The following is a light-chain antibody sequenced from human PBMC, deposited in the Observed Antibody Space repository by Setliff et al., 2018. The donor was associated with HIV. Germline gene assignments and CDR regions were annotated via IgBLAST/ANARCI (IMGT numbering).Light chain of an antibody. J-gene: IGLJ1*01. V-gene: IGLV2-23*02. CDR2: DVT. CDR1: SSDVGGYNY. Sequence: QSVLTQPASVSGSPGQSITISCTGTSSDVGGYNYVSWYQHYPGKAPKFMICDVTTRPSGVSNRFSGSKSGNTASLTISGLQAEDEADYFCCSYVTGSTYVCGTGTKVTV. CDR3: CSYVTGSTYV.